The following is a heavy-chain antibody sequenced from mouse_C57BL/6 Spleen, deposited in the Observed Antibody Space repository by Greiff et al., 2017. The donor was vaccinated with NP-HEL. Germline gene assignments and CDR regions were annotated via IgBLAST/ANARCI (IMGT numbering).Heavy chain of an antibody. J-gene: IGHJ2*01. CDR2: IHPNSGST. V-gene: IGHV1-64*01. Sequence: QVHVKQPGAELVKPGASVKLSCKASGYTFTSYWMHWVKQRPGQGLEWIGMIHPNSGSTNYNEKFKSKATLTVDKSSSTAYMQLSSLTSEDSAVYYCVPDGYYDYWGQGTTLTVSS. CDR3: VPDGYYDY. CDR1: GYTFTSYW. D-gene: IGHD2-3*01.